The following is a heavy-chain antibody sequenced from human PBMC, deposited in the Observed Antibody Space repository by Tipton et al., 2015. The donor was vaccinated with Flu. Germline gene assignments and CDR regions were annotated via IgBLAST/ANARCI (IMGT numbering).Heavy chain of an antibody. CDR3: ARASGSGTYVIFDF. CDR2: IYTSGST. CDR1: GDSMSSYY. Sequence: PGLVKPSETLSLSCTVSGDSMSSYYWSWIRQPAGKGLEWIGRIYTSGSTNYNPSLKSRVSMLIDTPKNQFSLKLISVTAADTAVYYCARASGSGTYVIFDFWGQGTLVTVSS. J-gene: IGHJ4*02. D-gene: IGHD3-10*01. V-gene: IGHV4-4*07.